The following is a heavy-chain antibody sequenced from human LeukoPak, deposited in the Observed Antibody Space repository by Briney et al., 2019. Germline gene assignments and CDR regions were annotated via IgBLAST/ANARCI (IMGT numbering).Heavy chain of an antibody. J-gene: IGHJ4*02. V-gene: IGHV3-23*01. CDR1: GFTVSSNY. CDR2: ISGSGGST. D-gene: IGHD6-13*01. Sequence: GGSLRLSCAASGFTVSSNYMNWVRQAPGKGLEWVSAISGSGGSTYYADSVKGRFTISRDNSKNTLFLQMNSLRAEDTAVYYCAKRGSVGTLGHFDYWGQGTLVTVSS. CDR3: AKRGSVGTLGHFDY.